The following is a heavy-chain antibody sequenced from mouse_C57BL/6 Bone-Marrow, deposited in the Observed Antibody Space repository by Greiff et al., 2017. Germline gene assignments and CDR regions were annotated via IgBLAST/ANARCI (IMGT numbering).Heavy chain of an antibody. Sequence: EVKLVESGGGLVKPGGSLKLSCAASGFTFSSYAMSWVRQTPEKRLEWVATISDGGSYTYYPDNVKGRFTISRDNAKNNLSLQMSHLKSENTAMYYCASAPTVVAHWYFDVWGTGTTVTVSS. CDR2: ISDGGSYT. CDR3: ASAPTVVAHWYFDV. V-gene: IGHV5-4*03. CDR1: GFTFSSYA. D-gene: IGHD1-1*01. J-gene: IGHJ1*03.